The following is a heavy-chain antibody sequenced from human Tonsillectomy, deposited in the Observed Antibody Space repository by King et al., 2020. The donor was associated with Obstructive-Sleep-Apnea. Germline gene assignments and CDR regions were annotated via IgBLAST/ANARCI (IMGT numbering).Heavy chain of an antibody. Sequence: QLVQSGGGLVKPGGSLRLSCAASGFTFSSYSMNWVRQAPGKGLEWVSSISSSSSYIYYADSVKGPFTISRDNAKNSLYLQMNSLRAEDTAVYYCAISYYDILTGYYYFDYWGQGTLVTVSS. CDR2: ISSSSSYI. V-gene: IGHV3-21*01. D-gene: IGHD3-9*01. J-gene: IGHJ4*02. CDR3: AISYYDILTGYYYFDY. CDR1: GFTFSSYS.